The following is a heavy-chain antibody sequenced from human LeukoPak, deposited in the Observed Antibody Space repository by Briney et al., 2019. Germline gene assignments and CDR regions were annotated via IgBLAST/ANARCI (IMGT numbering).Heavy chain of an antibody. CDR3: ATKTAPPRRVDSSDI. D-gene: IGHD5-18*01. Sequence: PSETLSLTCSVSGDSISPYYWSWIRQPAGKGPEWIGRIYTSGTTYYNPSLKSRVTFSLDTSKNHFSLKLTSVTAADTAVYYCATKTAPPRRVDSSDIWGQGTMVTVSS. CDR2: IYTSGTT. V-gene: IGHV4-4*07. CDR1: GDSISPYY. J-gene: IGHJ3*02.